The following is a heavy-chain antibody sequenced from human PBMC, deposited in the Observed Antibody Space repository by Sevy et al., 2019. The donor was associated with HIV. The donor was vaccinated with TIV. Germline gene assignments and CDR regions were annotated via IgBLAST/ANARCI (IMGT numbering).Heavy chain of an antibody. V-gene: IGHV4-59*01. CDR2: IYYSGST. CDR1: GGSISSYY. CDR3: AGEVVVVPAAKKTYYYYYMDV. Sequence: SETLSLTCTVSGGSISSYYWSWIRQPPGKGLEWIGYIYYSGSTNYNPSLKSRVTISVDTSKNQFSLKLSSVTAADTAVYYCAGEVVVVPAAKKTYYYYYMDVWGKGTTVTVSS. D-gene: IGHD2-2*01. J-gene: IGHJ6*03.